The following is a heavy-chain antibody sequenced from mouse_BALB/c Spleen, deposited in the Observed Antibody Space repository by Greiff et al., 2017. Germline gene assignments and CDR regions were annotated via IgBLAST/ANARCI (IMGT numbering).Heavy chain of an antibody. CDR3: ARYGPWFAY. CDR1: GFTFSSFG. D-gene: IGHD1-1*02. V-gene: IGHV5-17*02. J-gene: IGHJ3*01. CDR2: ISSGSSTI. Sequence: EVKVVESGGGLVQPGGSRKLSCAASGFTFSSFGMHWVRQAPEKGLEWVAYISSGSSTIYYADTVKGRFTISRDNPKNTLFLQMTSLRSEDTAMYYCARYGPWFAYWGQGTLVTVSA.